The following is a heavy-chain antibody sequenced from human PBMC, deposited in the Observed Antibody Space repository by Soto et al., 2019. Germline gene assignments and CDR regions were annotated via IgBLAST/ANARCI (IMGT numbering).Heavy chain of an antibody. CDR2: IYPGDSNI. Sequence: PGESLKISCQASGYIFHNYWIGWVRQMPGKGLEWLGIIYPGDSNIRYNPSFQGQVTISADKSLSTTYLHWSSLKPSDNAMYYCARQRYFDYWGQGTLGTVSS. CDR3: ARQRYFDY. V-gene: IGHV5-51*01. CDR1: GYIFHNYW. J-gene: IGHJ4*02.